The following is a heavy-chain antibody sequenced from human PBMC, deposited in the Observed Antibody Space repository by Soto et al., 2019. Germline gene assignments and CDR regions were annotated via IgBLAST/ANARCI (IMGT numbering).Heavy chain of an antibody. CDR2: IYHSGSP. J-gene: IGHJ4*02. V-gene: IGHV4-4*02. CDR1: GGSISSSNW. CDR3: ERLDNTGRFQSFDY. Sequence: PSETLSLTCAVSGGSISSSNWWSWVRQPPGKGLEWIGEIYHSGSPSYNPSLKSRVTIFVDTSKNQFSLKLSSVTAADTAVYHCERLDNTGRFQSFDYWGQGILVTVSS. D-gene: IGHD2-8*02.